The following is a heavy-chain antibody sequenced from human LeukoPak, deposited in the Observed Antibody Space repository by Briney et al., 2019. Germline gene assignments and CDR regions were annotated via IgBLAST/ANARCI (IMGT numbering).Heavy chain of an antibody. D-gene: IGHD3-22*01. CDR1: GGSFSGYY. CDR2: INHSGST. Sequence: PSETLSLTCAVYGGSFSGYYWSWIRQPPGKGLEWIGEINHSGSTNYNPSLKSRVTISVDTSKNQFSLKLSSVTAADTAVYYCASLPPDDYYDSSGYLDYWGQGTLVTVSS. CDR3: ASLPPDDYYDSSGYLDY. V-gene: IGHV4-34*01. J-gene: IGHJ4*02.